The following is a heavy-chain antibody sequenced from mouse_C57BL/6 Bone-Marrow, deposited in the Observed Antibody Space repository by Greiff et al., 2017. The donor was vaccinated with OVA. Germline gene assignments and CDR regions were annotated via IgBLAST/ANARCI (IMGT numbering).Heavy chain of an antibody. D-gene: IGHD2-3*01. Sequence: QVQLQQPGAELVKPGAPVKISCKASGYAFSSSWMNWVKQRPGKGLEWIGRIYPGDGDTNYNGKFKGKATLTADKSSSTAYMQLSSLTSEDSAVYFCARSRRVTKGPNFDYWGQGTTLTVSS. CDR3: ARSRRVTKGPNFDY. CDR1: GYAFSSSW. J-gene: IGHJ2*01. V-gene: IGHV1-82*01. CDR2: IYPGDGDT.